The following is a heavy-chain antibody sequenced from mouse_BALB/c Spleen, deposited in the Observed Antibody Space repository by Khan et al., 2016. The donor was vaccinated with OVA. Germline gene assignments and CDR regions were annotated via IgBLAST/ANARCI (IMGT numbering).Heavy chain of an antibody. J-gene: IGHJ4*01. CDR3: ARQPYYHYNIMDY. V-gene: IGHV2-6-1*01. CDR1: GFSLTNYG. Sequence: VQLQESGPGLVAPSQSLSITCTISGFSLTNYGVHWVRQPPGKGLEWLVVIWSDGSTTYNSDLKSRLTISKDNSKSQVFLKMNSLQTDETAMYFCARQPYYHYNIMDYWGQGTSVTVSS. D-gene: IGHD2-10*01. CDR2: IWSDGST.